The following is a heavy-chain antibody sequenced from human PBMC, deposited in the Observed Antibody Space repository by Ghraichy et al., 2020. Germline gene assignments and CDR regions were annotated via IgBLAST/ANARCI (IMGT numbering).Heavy chain of an antibody. J-gene: IGHJ3*02. D-gene: IGHD1-26*01. CDR3: ARDPHGLVGPTFGHDAFDI. CDR1: GFTFSNSW. V-gene: IGHV3-74*01. Sequence: GGSLRLSCAASGFTFSNSWMHWVRQVPGKGLVWVSRIKSDGSSTSYADSVKGRFTISRDNAKDTLYLQMNSLRAEDTAVYCCARDPHGLVGPTFGHDAFDIWGQGTMVTVSS. CDR2: IKSDGSST.